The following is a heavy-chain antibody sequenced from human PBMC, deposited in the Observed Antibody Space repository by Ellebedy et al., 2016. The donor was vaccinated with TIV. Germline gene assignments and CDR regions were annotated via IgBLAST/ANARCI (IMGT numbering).Heavy chain of an antibody. Sequence: GGSLRLSCAASGFTFSDYYMSWIRQAPGKGLEWVSYISSSSSTIYYADSVKGRFTISRDNAKNSLYLQMNSLRDEDTAVYYCARGDYDSSGYSYVGYWGQGTLVTVSS. CDR1: GFTFSDYY. D-gene: IGHD3-22*01. CDR3: ARGDYDSSGYSYVGY. V-gene: IGHV3-11*04. CDR2: ISSSSSTI. J-gene: IGHJ4*02.